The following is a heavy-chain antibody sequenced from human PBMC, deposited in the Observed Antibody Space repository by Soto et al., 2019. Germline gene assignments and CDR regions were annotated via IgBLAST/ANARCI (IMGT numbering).Heavy chain of an antibody. J-gene: IGHJ4*02. CDR3: ARHRDAYSYGYVDY. CDR1: GGSISSGGYY. V-gene: IGHV4-31*03. CDR2: IYYSGST. D-gene: IGHD5-18*01. Sequence: QVQLQESGPGLVKPSQTLSLTCTVSGGSISSGGYYWSWIRQHPGKGLEWIGYIYYSGSTYYNPSIKSRVTISVDTSKNQFSLKLSSVTAADTAVYYCARHRDAYSYGYVDYWGQGTLVTVSS.